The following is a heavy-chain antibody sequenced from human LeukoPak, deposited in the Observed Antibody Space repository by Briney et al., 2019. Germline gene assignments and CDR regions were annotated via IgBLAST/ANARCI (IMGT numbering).Heavy chain of an antibody. CDR3: TSVPSEMVGYYPEFLRH. V-gene: IGHV3-74*01. Sequence: GGSLRLSCAVSGFTFSSYWGHWVRQAPGKGLVWVSRIKSDGRTNYADSVKGRFTISRDNAKNTVSLQMNSLGAEDTGVYDSTSVPSEMVGYYPEFLRHWGQGTLVIVSS. CDR1: GFTFSSYW. CDR2: IKSDGRT. J-gene: IGHJ1*01. D-gene: IGHD3-22*01.